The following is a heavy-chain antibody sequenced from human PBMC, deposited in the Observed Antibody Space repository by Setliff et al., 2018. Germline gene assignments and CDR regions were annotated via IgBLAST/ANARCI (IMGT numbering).Heavy chain of an antibody. CDR3: VRAPRVVLAADFDL. D-gene: IGHD2-21*01. V-gene: IGHV1-18*01. J-gene: IGHJ4*02. CDR1: GYTFTSYG. Sequence: ASVKVSCKASGYTFTSYGVSWVRQAPGQGLEWMGWISAYNGNINYAQKFQGRVTMTTDTYTSTANMELRSLRSDDTAVYYCVRAPRVVLAADFDLWGQGTLVTVSS. CDR2: ISAYNGNI.